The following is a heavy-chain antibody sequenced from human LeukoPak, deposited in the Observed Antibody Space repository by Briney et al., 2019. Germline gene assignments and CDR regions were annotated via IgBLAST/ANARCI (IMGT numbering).Heavy chain of an antibody. J-gene: IGHJ6*02. CDR2: IRYDGSNK. CDR1: GFTFSSYG. V-gene: IGHV3-30*02. D-gene: IGHD2-2*01. Sequence: GGSLRLSCAASGFTFSSYGMHWVRQAPGKGLEWVAFIRYDGSNKYYADSVKGRFTISRDNAKNSLYLQMNSLRAEDTAVYYCARVLYLVEPAAKGLTFFSYDMDVWGQGTTVTVSS. CDR3: ARVLYLVEPAAKGLTFFSYDMDV.